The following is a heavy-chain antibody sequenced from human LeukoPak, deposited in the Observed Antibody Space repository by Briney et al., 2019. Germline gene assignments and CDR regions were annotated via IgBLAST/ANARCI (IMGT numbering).Heavy chain of an antibody. CDR3: ARAPYDYDFWIANNRELDY. CDR2: LIPIFGTA. J-gene: IGHJ4*02. D-gene: IGHD3-3*01. CDR1: GGTFSSYA. Sequence: SVTVTCKASGGTFSSYAISWVRQPPGQGLEWVGGLIPIFGTANYARKFQGRVTITADESTSTAYMELSSLRSEDTAVYYCARAPYDYDFWIANNRELDYWGQGTLVTVSS. V-gene: IGHV1-69*13.